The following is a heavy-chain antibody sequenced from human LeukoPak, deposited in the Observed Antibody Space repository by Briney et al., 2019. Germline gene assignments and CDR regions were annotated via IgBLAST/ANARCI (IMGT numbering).Heavy chain of an antibody. Sequence: SGTLSLTCAVSGGSISSSNWWSWVRQPPGKGLEWIGEIYHSGSTNYNPSLKSRVTISVDKSKNQFSLKLSSVTAADTAVYYCARVRTSSGPYNWFDPWGQGTLVTVSS. CDR3: ARVRTSSGPYNWFDP. CDR1: GGSISSSNW. V-gene: IGHV4-4*02. CDR2: IYHSGST. D-gene: IGHD6-19*01. J-gene: IGHJ5*02.